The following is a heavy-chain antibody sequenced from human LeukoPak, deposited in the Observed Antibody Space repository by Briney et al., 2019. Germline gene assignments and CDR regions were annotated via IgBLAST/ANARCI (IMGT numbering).Heavy chain of an antibody. Sequence: SETLSLTCAVYGGSFSGYYWSWIRQPPGKGLEWIGEINHSGSTNYNPSLKSRVTISVDTSKNQFSLKLSSVTAADTAVYYCARVGPKTYYYDSSGYYLDYWGQGTLVTVSS. CDR1: GGSFSGYY. CDR3: ARVGPKTYYYDSSGYYLDY. CDR2: INHSGST. D-gene: IGHD3-22*01. J-gene: IGHJ4*02. V-gene: IGHV4-34*01.